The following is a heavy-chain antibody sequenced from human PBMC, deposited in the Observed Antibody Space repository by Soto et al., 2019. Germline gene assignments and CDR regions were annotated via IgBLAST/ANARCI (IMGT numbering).Heavy chain of an antibody. D-gene: IGHD5-12*01. V-gene: IGHV3-7*03. CDR3: ARVRASDYEIAY. CDR2: IRRDGSEK. J-gene: IGHJ4*02. Sequence: VVSLRHPGGASGCTFVSYWRRWVRHVPGKGLQWVANIRRDGSEKYYVDFVKGRFTISRDNADNSVFLDMNNLRVDETATYYCARVRASDYEIAYWVQGALVT. CDR1: GCTFVSYW.